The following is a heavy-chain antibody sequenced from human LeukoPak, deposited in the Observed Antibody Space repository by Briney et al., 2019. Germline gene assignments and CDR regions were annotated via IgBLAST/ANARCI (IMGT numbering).Heavy chain of an antibody. CDR2: INAGNGNT. CDR1: GYTFTSYA. Sequence: ASVKVSCKASGYTFTSYAMHWVRQAPGQRLEWMGWINAGNGNTKYSQKFQGRVTITRDTSASTAYMELSSLRSEDTAVYYCARDPRVVPAATDAFDIWGQGTMATVSS. CDR3: ARDPRVVPAATDAFDI. V-gene: IGHV1-3*01. D-gene: IGHD2-2*01. J-gene: IGHJ3*02.